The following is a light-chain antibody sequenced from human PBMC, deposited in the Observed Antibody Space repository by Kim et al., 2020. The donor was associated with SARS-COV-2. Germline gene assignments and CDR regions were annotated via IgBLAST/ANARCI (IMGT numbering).Light chain of an antibody. CDR2: EDN. CDR3: QSYDSTTWV. CDR1: SGSIASSY. V-gene: IGLV6-57*01. J-gene: IGLJ3*02. Sequence: GNAVTISCASPSGSIASSYVQWYQHRPGSSPATVIYEDNQRPSGVPDRFSGSIDSSSNSASLTISGLKTEDEADYYCQSYDSTTWVIGGATKLTVL.